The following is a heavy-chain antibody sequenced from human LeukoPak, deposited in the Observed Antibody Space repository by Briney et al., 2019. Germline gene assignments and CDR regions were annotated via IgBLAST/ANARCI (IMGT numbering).Heavy chain of an antibody. Sequence: GSLRLSCAASGFTFRSFSMNWVRQAPGKGLEWVSAIDSSTTRIYYANSVRGRFTTSRDNAKNSLDLQMNSLRAEDTAVYYCVRGGTYCDSTCKGADYWGQGTLVAVSS. J-gene: IGHJ4*02. CDR3: VRGGTYCDSTCKGADY. CDR1: GFTFRSFS. D-gene: IGHD2/OR15-2a*01. CDR2: IDSSTTRI. V-gene: IGHV3-21*01.